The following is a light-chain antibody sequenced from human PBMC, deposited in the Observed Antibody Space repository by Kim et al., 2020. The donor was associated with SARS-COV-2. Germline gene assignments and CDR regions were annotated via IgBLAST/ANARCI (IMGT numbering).Light chain of an antibody. J-gene: IGKJ1*01. Sequence: SPGETATLSCRASQSISSNVDWTQHKPGQAPRLLIYGASSRATGIPDRFSGSGSGTDFTLTINSLEPEDFAVYYCHQYASAPWTFGQGTKVDIK. CDR3: HQYASAPWT. CDR2: GAS. CDR1: QSISSN. V-gene: IGKV3-20*01.